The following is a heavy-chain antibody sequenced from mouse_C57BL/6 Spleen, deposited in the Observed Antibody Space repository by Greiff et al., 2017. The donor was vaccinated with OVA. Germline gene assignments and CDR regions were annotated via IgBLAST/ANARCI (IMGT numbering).Heavy chain of an antibody. J-gene: IGHJ2*01. CDR2: IYPSDSET. V-gene: IGHV1-61*01. CDR1: GYTFTSYW. CDR3: ARGALRGYFDY. Sequence: QVQLQQPGAELVRPGSSVKLSCKASGYTFTSYWMDWVKQRPGQGLEWIGNIYPSDSETHYNQKFKDKATLTVDKSSSTAYMQLSSLTSDDSAVYYCARGALRGYFDYWGQGTTLTVSS.